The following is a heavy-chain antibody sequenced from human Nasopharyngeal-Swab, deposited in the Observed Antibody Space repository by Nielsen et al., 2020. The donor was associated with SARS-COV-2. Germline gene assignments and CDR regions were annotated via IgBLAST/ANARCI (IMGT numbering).Heavy chain of an antibody. V-gene: IGHV4-39*01. CDR2: IYYSGST. CDR3: ARLMAEITVVSNWFDP. D-gene: IGHD3-10*01. Sequence: SETLSLTCTVSGGSISSGSYYWGWIRQPPGKGLEWIGSIYYSGSTYYNPSLKSRVTISVDTSKNQFSLKLSSVTAADTAVYYCARLMAEITVVSNWFDPWGQGTLVTVSS. CDR1: GGSISSGSYY. J-gene: IGHJ5*02.